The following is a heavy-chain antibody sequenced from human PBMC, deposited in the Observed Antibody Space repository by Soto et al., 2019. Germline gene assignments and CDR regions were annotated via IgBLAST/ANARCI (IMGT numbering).Heavy chain of an antibody. V-gene: IGHV3-7*01. CDR3: ARDLGRTAAGYYYYYAMDV. CDR1: GFNFTSYW. J-gene: IGHJ6*02. Sequence: GSLRLSCAASGFNFTSYWMNWVRQAPGKGLEWVANIKEDGSEKFFEDSVKGRFTISRDNAKNSLYLQMNSLRAEDTAVYYCARDLGRTAAGYYYYYAMDVWGQGTTVTVSS. D-gene: IGHD2-2*01. CDR2: IKEDGSEK.